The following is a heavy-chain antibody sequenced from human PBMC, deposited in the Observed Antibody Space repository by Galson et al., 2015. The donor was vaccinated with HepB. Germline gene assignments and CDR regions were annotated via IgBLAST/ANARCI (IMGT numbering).Heavy chain of an antibody. D-gene: IGHD2-2*02. Sequence: SLRLSCAASGFTFSTYAMHWVRQAPGKGLAWVAVISHDGANKYYADSVKGRFTISRDDSKNTLYLQMNSLRVEDTAVYFCARGLTTSCYTGGDYWGQGTLVTVSS. V-gene: IGHV3-30-3*01. CDR2: ISHDGANK. CDR3: ARGLTTSCYTGGDY. CDR1: GFTFSTYA. J-gene: IGHJ4*02.